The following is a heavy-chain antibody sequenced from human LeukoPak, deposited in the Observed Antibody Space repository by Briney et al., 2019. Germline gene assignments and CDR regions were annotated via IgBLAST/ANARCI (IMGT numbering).Heavy chain of an antibody. CDR3: ARGKWELPKMFDY. CDR1: GFTFSSYE. CDR2: ISSSGSTI. D-gene: IGHD1-26*01. J-gene: IGHJ4*02. V-gene: IGHV3-48*03. Sequence: PGGSLRLSCAASGFTFSSYEMNWVRQAPGKGLEWVSYISSSGSTIYYADSVKGRFTISRDNAKNSLYLQMNSLRAEDTAVYYCARGKWELPKMFDYWGQGTLVTVSS.